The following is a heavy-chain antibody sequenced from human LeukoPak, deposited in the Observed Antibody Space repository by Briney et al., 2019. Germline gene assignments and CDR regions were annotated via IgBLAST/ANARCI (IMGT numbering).Heavy chain of an antibody. CDR2: INQGGTGK. J-gene: IGHJ4*02. V-gene: IGHV3-7*01. D-gene: IGHD3-22*01. CDR1: GFSFSSQW. Sequence: GGSLRLSCAASGFSFSSQWMSWVRQAPGKGLEWVAIINQGGTGKYYVDSVKGRFTISRDNAENSLYLQMSSLRAEDTAVYYCARGRYDSSGYYSIFDYWGQGTLVTVSS. CDR3: ARGRYDSSGYYSIFDY.